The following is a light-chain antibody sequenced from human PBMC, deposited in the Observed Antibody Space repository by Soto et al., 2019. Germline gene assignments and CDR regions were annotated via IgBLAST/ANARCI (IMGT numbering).Light chain of an antibody. CDR3: SSYTTSSTLV. V-gene: IGLV2-14*03. J-gene: IGLJ2*01. CDR2: DVS. Sequence: QSALTQPASVSGSPGQSITISCTGSSSDVGGYDYVSWYQQYSGTVPKLIIYDVSHRPSGISPRFSGSKSGNTASLTVSGLQAEDEAEYFCSSYTTSSTLVFGGGTMLTVL. CDR1: SSDVGGYDY.